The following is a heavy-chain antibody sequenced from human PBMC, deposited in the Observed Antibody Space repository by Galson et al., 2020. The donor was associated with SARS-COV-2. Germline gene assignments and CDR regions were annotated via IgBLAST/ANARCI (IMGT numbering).Heavy chain of an antibody. Sequence: GESLKISCAASGFTFSSYAMSWVRQAPGKGLEWVSAISGSGGSTYYADSVKGRFTISRDNSKNTLYLQMNSLRAEDTAVYYCAKDFDSSSRGYYYGMDVWGQGTTVTVSS. CDR3: AKDFDSSSRGYYYGMDV. J-gene: IGHJ6*02. D-gene: IGHD6-13*01. CDR1: GFTFSSYA. V-gene: IGHV3-23*01. CDR2: ISGSGGST.